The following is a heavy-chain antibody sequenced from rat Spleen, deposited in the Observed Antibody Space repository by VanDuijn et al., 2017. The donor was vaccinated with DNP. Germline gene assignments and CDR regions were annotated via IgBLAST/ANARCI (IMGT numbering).Heavy chain of an antibody. D-gene: IGHD1-7*01. V-gene: IGHV5-27*01. Sequence: EVQLVESGGGLVQPGRSLKLSCAASGFTFSAYYMAWVRQAPAKGLEWVAYIGSPAYAPYYGDSVKGRFTISRDNAKSTLYLQMDSLRSEDTATYYCATTRGDYWGQGVMVTVSS. J-gene: IGHJ2*01. CDR1: GFTFSAYY. CDR2: IGSPAYAP. CDR3: ATTRGDY.